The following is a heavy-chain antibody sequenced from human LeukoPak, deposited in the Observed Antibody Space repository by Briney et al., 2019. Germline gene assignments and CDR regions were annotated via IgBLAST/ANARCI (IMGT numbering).Heavy chain of an antibody. D-gene: IGHD3-10*01. Sequence: GGSLRLSCVASGFAFSSYWMSWVRQTPGKGLEWVAHLNQDGSERYYVDSVKGRFTISRENVKNSLYLQMNSLRAEDTAVYYCAKCGTGSNFDYWGQGMLVTVSS. CDR2: LNQDGSER. CDR1: GFAFSSYW. J-gene: IGHJ4*02. CDR3: AKCGTGSNFDY. V-gene: IGHV3-7*02.